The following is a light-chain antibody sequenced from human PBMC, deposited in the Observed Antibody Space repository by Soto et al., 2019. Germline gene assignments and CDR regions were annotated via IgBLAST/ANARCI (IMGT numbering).Light chain of an antibody. CDR1: QDINSY. J-gene: IGKJ4*01. CDR2: AVT. Sequence: IPLTQSPSSLSASVGDRVTLTCRASQDINSYLAWYQQKPGKAPNLLIYAVTSLQSGVPSRFSGSGSGTEFTLTISSLQPEDFGTYYCQQLHVYPSTFGGGTKVE. CDR3: QQLHVYPST. V-gene: IGKV1-9*01.